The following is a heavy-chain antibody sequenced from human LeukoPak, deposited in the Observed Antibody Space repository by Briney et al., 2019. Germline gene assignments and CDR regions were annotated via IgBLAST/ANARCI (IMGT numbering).Heavy chain of an antibody. CDR3: AKDQVMRYFELSMDV. CDR1: GFTFSSYG. CDR2: ISYDGSNK. Sequence: GRSLRLSCAASGFTFSSYGMHWVRQAPGKGLEWVAVISYDGSNKYYAGSVKGRFTISRDNSKNTLYLQMNSLRAEDTAVYYCAKDQVMRYFELSMDVWGKGTTVTVSS. J-gene: IGHJ6*04. D-gene: IGHD3-9*01. V-gene: IGHV3-30*18.